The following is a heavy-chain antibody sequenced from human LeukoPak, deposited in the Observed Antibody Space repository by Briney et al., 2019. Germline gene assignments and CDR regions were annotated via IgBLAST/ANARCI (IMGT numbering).Heavy chain of an antibody. V-gene: IGHV4-31*03. CDR2: IYYSGST. D-gene: IGHD2-2*02. Sequence: PSETLSLTCTVSGGSISSGGYYWSWIRQHPGKGLEWIGYIYYSGSTYYNPSLKSRVTISVDTSKNQFSLKLSSETAADTAVYYCARTVAPDIVVVPAAIPHYYYYGMDVWGQGTTVTVSS. J-gene: IGHJ6*02. CDR3: ARTVAPDIVVVPAAIPHYYYYGMDV. CDR1: GGSISSGGYY.